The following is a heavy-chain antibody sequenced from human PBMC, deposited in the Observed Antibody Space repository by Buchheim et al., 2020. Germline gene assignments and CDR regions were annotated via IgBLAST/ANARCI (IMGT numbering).Heavy chain of an antibody. CDR3: ARQPSRSKISGRFYYYGMDV. CDR1: GYKFTDYW. CDR2: IYPGDSDI. D-gene: IGHD2-15*01. Sequence: EVQLAQSGAEVKKAGESLKISCKGSGYKFTDYWIGWVRQMPGKGLEWMGIIYPGDSDIKYSPAFQGQVTISADTSTTTAYPQWSSLKASDTAFYYCARQPSRSKISGRFYYYGMDVWGQGTT. V-gene: IGHV5-51*01. J-gene: IGHJ6*02.